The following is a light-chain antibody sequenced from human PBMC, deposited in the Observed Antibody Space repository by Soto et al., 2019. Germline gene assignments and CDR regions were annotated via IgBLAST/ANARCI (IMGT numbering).Light chain of an antibody. CDR3: SSYTSYSTWV. J-gene: IGLJ3*02. Sequence: QSVLTQPASVSGSPGQSITISCTGTSSDVGNHNYVSWYQQHPGTAPKLMIYEDTNRPSGVSNRFSGSKSGNTASLTISGLQAEDEGDYYCSSYTSYSTWVFGGGTKLTVL. CDR1: SSDVGNHNY. V-gene: IGLV2-14*01. CDR2: EDT.